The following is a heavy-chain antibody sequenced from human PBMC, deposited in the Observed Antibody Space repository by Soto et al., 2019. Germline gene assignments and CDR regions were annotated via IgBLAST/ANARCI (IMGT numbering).Heavy chain of an antibody. CDR2: IYSGGYT. CDR1: GFTVSNNY. D-gene: IGHD3-10*01. J-gene: IGHJ4*02. V-gene: IGHV3-53*01. Sequence: EVQLVESGGGLIQPGGSLRLSCAVSGFTVSNNYMSWVRQAPGKGLEGVSVIYSGGYTAYGDSVKGRFTISRDNSKNTLILQKNSMGPAARAVFSGATHPGGGGYWGQGTLVTVSS. CDR3: ATHPGGGGY.